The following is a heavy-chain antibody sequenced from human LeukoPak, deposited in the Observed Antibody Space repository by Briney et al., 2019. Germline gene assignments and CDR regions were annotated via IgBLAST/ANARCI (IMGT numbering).Heavy chain of an antibody. D-gene: IGHD2-15*01. CDR3: AKDLEDIVVVVAATLGAFDI. J-gene: IGHJ3*02. CDR1: GFTFSSYA. V-gene: IGHV3-23*01. CDR2: ISGIGGST. Sequence: GGSLRLSCAASGFTFSSYAMSWVRQAPGKGLEWVSAISGIGGSTYYADSVKGRFTISRDNSKNTLYLQMNSLRAEDTAVYYCAKDLEDIVVVVAATLGAFDIWGQGTMVTVSS.